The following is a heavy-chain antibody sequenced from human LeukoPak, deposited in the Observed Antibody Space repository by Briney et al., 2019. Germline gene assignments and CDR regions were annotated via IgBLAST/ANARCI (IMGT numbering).Heavy chain of an antibody. V-gene: IGHV1-69*04. CDR3: VRESRDGYNYGVDY. Sequence: ASVTVSCKASGGTFSDYAISWVRQAPGQGLEWMGRIIPIRGIADYAQNFLGRVTITADKSTNTAYMELSSLRSEDTAVYYCVRESRDGYNYGVDYGGQGTLVTVSS. CDR2: IIPIRGIA. D-gene: IGHD5-24*01. CDR1: GGTFSDYA. J-gene: IGHJ4*02.